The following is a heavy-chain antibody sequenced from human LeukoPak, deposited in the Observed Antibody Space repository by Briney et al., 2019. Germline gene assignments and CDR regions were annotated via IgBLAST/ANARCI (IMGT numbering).Heavy chain of an antibody. CDR3: ARDLQPRYCSSSSCSPA. Sequence: PGGSLRLSCAASGFTFSNYWMSWVRQAPGEGLEWVANIRPDGSQKYYVDSARGRFTISRDNAKSPLYLQMSSLRPEDTATYYCARDLQPRYCSSSSCSPAWGQGTTVTVSS. D-gene: IGHD2-2*01. V-gene: IGHV3-7*03. J-gene: IGHJ6*02. CDR1: GFTFSNYW. CDR2: IRPDGSQK.